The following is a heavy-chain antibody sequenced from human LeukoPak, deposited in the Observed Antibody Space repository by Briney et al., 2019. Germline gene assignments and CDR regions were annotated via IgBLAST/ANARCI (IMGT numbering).Heavy chain of an antibody. CDR2: IKQDGSEK. J-gene: IGHJ4*02. CDR1: GFPFSSYW. Sequence: PGGSLRLSCAASGFPFSSYWMICVRQAPGKGLEWVANIKQDGSEKYYVDSVTGRFTISRDNAKNSLYLQINSLRAEDTAVYNCASPAYYGGTPYYFDYWGQGTLVTVSS. D-gene: IGHD4-23*01. V-gene: IGHV3-7*01. CDR3: ASPAYYGGTPYYFDY.